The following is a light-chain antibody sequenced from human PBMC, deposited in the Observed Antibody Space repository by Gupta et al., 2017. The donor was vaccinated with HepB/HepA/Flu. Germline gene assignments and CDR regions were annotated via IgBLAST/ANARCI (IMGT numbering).Light chain of an antibody. CDR1: QSVLYSSNNKNY. J-gene: IGKJ3*01. V-gene: IGKV4-1*01. CDR3: QQDYSTPIT. Sequence: DIVMTQSPDSLAVSLGEGATINCKSSQSVLYSSNNKNYLAWYQQKPGQPPKLLIYWASTRESGVPDRFSGSGSGTDFTLTISSLQAEDVAVYYCQQDYSTPITFGPGTKVDIK. CDR2: WAS.